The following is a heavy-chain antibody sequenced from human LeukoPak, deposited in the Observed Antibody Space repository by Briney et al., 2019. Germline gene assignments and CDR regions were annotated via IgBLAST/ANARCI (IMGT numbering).Heavy chain of an antibody. CDR1: GLTFSRYW. Sequence: GGSLRLSCAASGLTFSRYWMHWVRQAPGKGLVWVSHINSDGSSTSFADSVKGRFTISRDNAKNSLYLQMNSLRADDTAVYYCARGGSYVHYWGQGTLVTVSS. CDR3: ARGGSYVHY. J-gene: IGHJ4*02. D-gene: IGHD1-26*01. CDR2: INSDGSST. V-gene: IGHV3-74*01.